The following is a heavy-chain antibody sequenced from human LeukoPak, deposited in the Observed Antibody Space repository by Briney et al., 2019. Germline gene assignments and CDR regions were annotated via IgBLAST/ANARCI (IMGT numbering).Heavy chain of an antibody. CDR2: ISSSGTTI. J-gene: IGHJ3*02. CDR1: GFTFSSFE. CDR3: ARDHRDGYNAGDTFDI. Sequence: GGSLRLSCAASGFTFSSFEMNWVRQAPGKGLEWISYISSSGTTIYYADSVKGRFTISRDNAKNSLYLQMNSLRAEDTAVYHCARDHRDGYNAGDTFDIWGQGTMVTVSS. V-gene: IGHV3-48*03. D-gene: IGHD5-24*01.